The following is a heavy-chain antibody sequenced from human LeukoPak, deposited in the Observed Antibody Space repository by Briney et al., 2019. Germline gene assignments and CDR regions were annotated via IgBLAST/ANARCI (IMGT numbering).Heavy chain of an antibody. CDR2: IYYSGST. CDR1: GGSISSYY. V-gene: IGHV4-59*01. D-gene: IGHD1-26*01. CDR3: AREKSGSLEYYFDY. Sequence: SETLSLTCTVSGGSISSYYWSWIRQPPGKGLEWIGYIYYSGSTNYNPSLKSRVTISVDTSKNQFSLKLSSVTAADTAVYYCAREKSGSLEYYFDYWGQGTLVTVSS. J-gene: IGHJ4*02.